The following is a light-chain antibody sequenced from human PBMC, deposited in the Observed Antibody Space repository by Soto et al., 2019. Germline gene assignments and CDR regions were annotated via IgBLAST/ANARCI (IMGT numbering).Light chain of an antibody. CDR2: EVS. CDR1: SSDVGGYNY. CDR3: NSYAGSNILV. Sequence: QSALTQPPSASGSPGQSVTISCTGTSSDVGGYNYVSWYQQHPGKVPKLMIYEVSKRPSGVPDRFSGSKSGNTASLTVSGLQAEDEADYYCNSYAGSNILVFGGGTKLTVL. V-gene: IGLV2-8*01. J-gene: IGLJ2*01.